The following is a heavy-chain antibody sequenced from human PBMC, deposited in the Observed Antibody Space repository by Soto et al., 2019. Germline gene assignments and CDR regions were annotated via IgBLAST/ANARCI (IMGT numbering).Heavy chain of an antibody. CDR1: GYSFTSYG. V-gene: IGHV1-18*01. CDR2: INTNNGNT. CDR3: ARDLLGSFDV. Sequence: QVQLVQSGAVVKKPGASVKVSCKASGYSFTSYGIGWVRQAPGRGLEWMGWINTNNGNTNSAQRLQGRVTMTADTSTRTAYMELRSLRFDDTTVYYCARDLLGSFDVWGQATMVTISS. D-gene: IGHD2-15*01. J-gene: IGHJ3*01.